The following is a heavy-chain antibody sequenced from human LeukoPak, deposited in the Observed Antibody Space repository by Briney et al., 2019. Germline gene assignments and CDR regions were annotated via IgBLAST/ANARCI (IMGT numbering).Heavy chain of an antibody. CDR2: ISSSSSYI. J-gene: IGHJ5*02. V-gene: IGHV3-21*01. CDR1: GFTFSSYS. CDR3: ARGALAAAGTWFDP. Sequence: GGSLRLSCAASGFTFSSYSMNWVRQAPGKGLEWVSSISSSSSYIYYADSVKGRFTISGDNAKNSLYLQMNSLRAEDTAVYYCARGALAAAGTWFDPWGQGTLVTVSS. D-gene: IGHD6-13*01.